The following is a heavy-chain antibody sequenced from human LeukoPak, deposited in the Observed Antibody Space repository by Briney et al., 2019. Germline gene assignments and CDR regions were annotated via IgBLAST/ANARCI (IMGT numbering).Heavy chain of an antibody. CDR3: ARASPSGSGFYQVY. J-gene: IGHJ4*02. V-gene: IGHV4-4*02. CDR2: INHSGST. Sequence: PSGTLSLTCAVSGGSVSSTNWWTWFRQPPGKGLEWIGDINHSGSTNYNPSLKSRVTILIDTSKNHFSLKLTSVTAADTAVYYCARASPSGSGFYQVYWGQGALVTVSS. D-gene: IGHD3-3*01. CDR1: GGSVSSTNW.